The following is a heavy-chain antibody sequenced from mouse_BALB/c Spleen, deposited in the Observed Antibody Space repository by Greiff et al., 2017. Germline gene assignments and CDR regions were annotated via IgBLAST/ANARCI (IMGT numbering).Heavy chain of an antibody. V-gene: IGHV1-67*01. CDR1: SYTFTDYA. CDR2: ISTYYGNT. D-gene: IGHD2-3*01. CDR3: ARGPDGSYAMDY. Sequence: QVQLKQSGPELVRPGVSVKISCKGSSYTFTDYAMHWVKQSHAKSLEWIGVISTYYGNTNYNQKFKGKATMTVDKSSSTAYMELARLTSEDSAVYYCARGPDGSYAMDYWGQGTSVTVSS. J-gene: IGHJ4*01.